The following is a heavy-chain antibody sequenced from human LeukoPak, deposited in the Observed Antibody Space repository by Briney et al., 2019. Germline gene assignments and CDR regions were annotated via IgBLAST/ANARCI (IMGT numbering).Heavy chain of an antibody. Sequence: PGGSLRLSCAASGFTFDDYTMHWVRQAPGKGLEWVSLISWDGGSSYYADSVKGRFTISRDNSKNSLYLQMNSLRTEDTALYYCAKGSYYDSSGYSEEPTDAFDIWGQGTMVTVSS. J-gene: IGHJ3*02. V-gene: IGHV3-43*01. CDR3: AKGSYYDSSGYSEEPTDAFDI. D-gene: IGHD3-22*01. CDR1: GFTFDDYT. CDR2: ISWDGGSS.